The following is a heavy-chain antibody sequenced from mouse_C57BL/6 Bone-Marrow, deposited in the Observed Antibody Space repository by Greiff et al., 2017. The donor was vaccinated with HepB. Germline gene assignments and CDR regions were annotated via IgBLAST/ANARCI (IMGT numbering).Heavy chain of an antibody. CDR2: ISYDGSN. V-gene: IGHV3-6*01. CDR3: ARKGNREAMDD. Sequence: EVQLQESGPGLVKPSQSLSLTCSVTGYSITSGYYWNWIRQFPGNKLEWMGYISYDGSNNYNPSLKNRISITRDTSKNQFFLKLNSVTTEDTATYYCARKGNREAMDDWGQGTSVTVSS. CDR1: GYSITSGYY. J-gene: IGHJ4*01.